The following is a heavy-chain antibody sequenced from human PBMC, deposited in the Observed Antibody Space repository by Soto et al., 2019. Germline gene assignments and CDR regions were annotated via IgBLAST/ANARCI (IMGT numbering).Heavy chain of an antibody. CDR1: GFSLSTSGVG. CDR2: IYWDDDK. CDR3: AHRRIGVSQWNYGDFDY. D-gene: IGHD1-7*01. Sequence: SGPTLVNPTQTLTLTCTFSGFSLSTSGVGVGWVRQPPGKALEWLVFIYWDDDKRYSPSLRSRLTITKDTSKNQVVLTMTNVDPVDTATYFCAHRRIGVSQWNYGDFDYWGQGTQVTVSS. J-gene: IGHJ4*02. V-gene: IGHV2-5*02.